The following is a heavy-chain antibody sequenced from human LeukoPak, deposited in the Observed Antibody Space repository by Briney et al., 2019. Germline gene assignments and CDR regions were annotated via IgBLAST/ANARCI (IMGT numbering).Heavy chain of an antibody. Sequence: PGGSLRLSCAASGFTFSSYWMHWVRQAPGKGMVWVSRINSDGSITSYADSVKGRFTISRDNAQNTLYLQMNSLRAEDTAVYYCSSREPAGIWGQGTLVTVSS. CDR1: GFTFSSYW. CDR3: SSREPAGI. D-gene: IGHD1-14*01. J-gene: IGHJ4*02. V-gene: IGHV3-74*01. CDR2: INSDGSIT.